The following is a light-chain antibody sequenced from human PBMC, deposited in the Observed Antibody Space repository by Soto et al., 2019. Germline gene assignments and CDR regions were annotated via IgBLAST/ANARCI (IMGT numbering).Light chain of an antibody. V-gene: IGKV3-15*01. CDR3: QQYNNWPPSIT. J-gene: IGKJ5*01. CDR2: GAS. Sequence: EIVMTQSPATLSVSPGERATLSCRASQSVSSNFAWYQQKPGQAPRLLIYGASTMATGIPARFSGSGSGTEFTLTISSLQSEDFAVYYCQQYNNWPPSITFGQGTRLEIK. CDR1: QSVSSN.